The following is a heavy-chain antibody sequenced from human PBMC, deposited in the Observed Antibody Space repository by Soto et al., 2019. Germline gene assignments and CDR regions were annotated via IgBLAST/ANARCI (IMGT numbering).Heavy chain of an antibody. CDR3: ARITSPGYFDS. V-gene: IGHV3-7*05. D-gene: IGHD1-20*01. CDR1: GFPFSSHW. Sequence: GGSLRLSCAASGFPFSSHWMTWVRQAPGKGLEWVAYIKQDGSEKYYVDSVMGRFTMSRDNTQSSLSLQMNTLRVEDSAVYYCARITSPGYFDSWGQGTLVTVSS. J-gene: IGHJ4*02. CDR2: IKQDGSEK.